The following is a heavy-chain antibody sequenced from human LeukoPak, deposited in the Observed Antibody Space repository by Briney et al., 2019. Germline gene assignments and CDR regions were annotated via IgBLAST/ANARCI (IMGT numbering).Heavy chain of an antibody. D-gene: IGHD3-22*01. Sequence: ASVKVSCKASGYTFTNFDINWVRQATGQGLEWMGWMSPNSGNTGYAQRFLGRVTMTRNTSISTAYMELSSLRSDDTAVYYCARPPPYGFGVGGYLNNWGKGGLVTVSS. V-gene: IGHV1-8*01. J-gene: IGHJ4*02. CDR3: ARPPPYGFGVGGYLNN. CDR2: MSPNSGNT. CDR1: GYTFTNFD.